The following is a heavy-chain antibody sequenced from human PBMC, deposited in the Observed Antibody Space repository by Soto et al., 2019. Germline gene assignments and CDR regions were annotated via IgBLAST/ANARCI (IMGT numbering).Heavy chain of an antibody. CDR2: IIPIFGTA. CDR3: ASNLFVVVPAAMNYYYYGMDV. Sequence: AASVKVSCKASGGTFSSYAISWVRQAPGQGLEWMGGIIPIFGTANYAQKFQGRVTITADESTSTAYMELSSLRSEDTAVYYCASNLFVVVPAAMNYYYYGMDVWGQGTTVPVSS. J-gene: IGHJ6*02. D-gene: IGHD2-2*01. CDR1: GGTFSSYA. V-gene: IGHV1-69*13.